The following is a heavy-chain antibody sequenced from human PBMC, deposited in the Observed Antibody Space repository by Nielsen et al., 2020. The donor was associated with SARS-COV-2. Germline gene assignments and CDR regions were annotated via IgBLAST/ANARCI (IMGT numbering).Heavy chain of an antibody. Sequence: LSLTCTVSGGSISSSSYYWGWIRQPPGKGLEWVSYISSSSSYTNYADSVKGRFTISRDNAKNSLYLQMNSLRAEDTAVYYCASVIAVAGIDYWGQGTLVTVSS. V-gene: IGHV3-11*03. CDR1: GGSISSSSYY. CDR2: ISSSSSYT. D-gene: IGHD6-19*01. CDR3: ASVIAVAGIDY. J-gene: IGHJ4*02.